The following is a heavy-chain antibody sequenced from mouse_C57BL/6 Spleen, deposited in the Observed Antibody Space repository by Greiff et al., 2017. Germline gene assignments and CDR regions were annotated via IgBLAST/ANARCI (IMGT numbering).Heavy chain of an antibody. D-gene: IGHD1-1*01. CDR2: IWTGGGT. V-gene: IGHV2-9-1*01. Sequence: VKVVESGPGLVAPSQSLSITCTVSGFSLTSYAISWVRQPPGKGLEWLGVIWTGGGTNYNSALKSRLSISKDNSKSQVFLKMNSLQTDDTARYYCARSPPTTVVPHWYFDVWGTGTTVTVSS. CDR3: ARSPPTTVVPHWYFDV. CDR1: GFSLTSYA. J-gene: IGHJ1*03.